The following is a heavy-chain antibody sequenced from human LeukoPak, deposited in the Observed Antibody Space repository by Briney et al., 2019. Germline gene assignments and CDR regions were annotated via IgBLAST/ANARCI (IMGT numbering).Heavy chain of an antibody. CDR1: GFTFSSYG. D-gene: IGHD3-22*01. V-gene: IGHV3-30*18. J-gene: IGHJ4*02. CDR3: AKDHHYYDSSGYPDY. Sequence: PGRSLRLSCAASGFTFSSYGMHRVRQAPGKGLEWVAVISYDGSNKYYADSVKGRFTISRDNSKNTLYLQMNSLRAEDTAVYYCAKDHHYYDSSGYPDYWGQGTLVTVSS. CDR2: ISYDGSNK.